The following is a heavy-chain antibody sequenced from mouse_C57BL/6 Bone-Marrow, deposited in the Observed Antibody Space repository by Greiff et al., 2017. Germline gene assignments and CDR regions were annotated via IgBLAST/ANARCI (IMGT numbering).Heavy chain of an antibody. CDR1: GFTFTDYY. CDR3: VKGGGGGYYAMDY. CDR2: IRNKANGYTT. V-gene: IGHV7-4*01. J-gene: IGHJ4*01. Sequence: EVQLVESGGGLVQPGASLRLSCAASGFTFTDYYMSWVRQPPGKAPEWLALIRNKANGYTTEYTASVKGRFTISRDNSQNILYLQMNTLRAEDSATYYCVKGGGGGYYAMDYWGQGTSVTVSS.